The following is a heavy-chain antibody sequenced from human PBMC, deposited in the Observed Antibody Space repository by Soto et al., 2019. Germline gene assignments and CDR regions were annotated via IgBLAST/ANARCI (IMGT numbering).Heavy chain of an antibody. CDR3: AGLAD. J-gene: IGHJ4*02. Sequence: SETLSLTCTVYVGSIISISYYWCCIRQPPGKGLEWIGSIYYSGSTYYNPSLKSRVTISVDTSKNQFSLKLSSVTAADTAVYYCAGLADWGQGTLVTVSS. V-gene: IGHV4-39*01. CDR2: IYYSGST. CDR1: VGSIISISYY. D-gene: IGHD6-25*01.